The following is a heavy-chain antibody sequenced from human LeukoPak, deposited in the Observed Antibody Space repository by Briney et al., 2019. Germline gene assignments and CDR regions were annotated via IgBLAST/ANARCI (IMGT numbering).Heavy chain of an antibody. CDR2: INHSGST. Sequence: PSETLSLTCAVYGGSFSGYYWSWLRQPPGKGLEWGGEINHSGSTNYNPSLKSRVTISVDTSKNQFSLKLSSVTAADTAVYYCARRRSIGYCSGGSCHLVGGLYYFDYWGQGTLVTVSS. V-gene: IGHV4-34*01. D-gene: IGHD2-15*01. J-gene: IGHJ4*02. CDR1: GGSFSGYY. CDR3: ARRRSIGYCSGGSCHLVGGLYYFDY.